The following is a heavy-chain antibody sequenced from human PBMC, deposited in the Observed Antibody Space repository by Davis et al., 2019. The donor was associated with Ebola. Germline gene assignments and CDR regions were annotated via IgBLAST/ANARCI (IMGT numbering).Heavy chain of an antibody. V-gene: IGHV1-69*02. CDR2: IIPILGIA. D-gene: IGHD1-1*01. CDR1: GGTFSSYT. Sequence: AASVKVSCKASGGTFSSYTISWVRQAPGQGLEWMGRIIPILGIANYAQKFQGRVTITADKSTSTAYMVLSSLRSEDPAVYFCATLPATGYWGQGTLVTVSS. CDR3: ATLPATGY. J-gene: IGHJ4*02.